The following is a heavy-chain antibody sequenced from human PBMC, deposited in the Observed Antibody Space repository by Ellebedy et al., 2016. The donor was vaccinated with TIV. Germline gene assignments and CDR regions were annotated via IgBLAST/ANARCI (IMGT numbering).Heavy chain of an antibody. CDR1: GGSIGTYY. J-gene: IGHJ5*02. CDR3: ARVTYDIHDL. D-gene: IGHD3-9*01. CDR2: IFYSGNT. V-gene: IGHV4-59*01. Sequence: MPSETLSLTCTVFGGSIGTYYWTWIRQPPGKGLEWIGYIFYSGNTNYNPSLKSRVTISIDTSKNQFSLKVSSVTAADTAVYYCARVTYDIHDLWGQGTLVTVSS.